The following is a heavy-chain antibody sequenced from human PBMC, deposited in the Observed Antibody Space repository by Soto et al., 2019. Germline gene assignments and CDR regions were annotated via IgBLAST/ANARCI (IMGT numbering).Heavy chain of an antibody. CDR2: IYYSGST. CDR1: GGSISSSSYY. CDR3: ERHEPGGDYADY. Sequence: PSETLSLTCTVSGGSISSSSYYWGWIRQPPGKGLEWIGRIYYSGSTYYNPSLKSRVTISVDTSKNQFSLKLTSGTAADTDVYYCERHEPGGDYADYWGQGTLVTVSS. V-gene: IGHV4-39*01. D-gene: IGHD2-2*01. J-gene: IGHJ4*02.